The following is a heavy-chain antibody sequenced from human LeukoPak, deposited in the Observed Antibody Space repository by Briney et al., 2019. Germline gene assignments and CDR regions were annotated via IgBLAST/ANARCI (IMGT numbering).Heavy chain of an antibody. J-gene: IGHJ4*02. CDR2: ISRSSSDI. V-gene: IGHV3-21*05. D-gene: IGHD5-18*01. CDR1: GFTFSSHR. Sequence: GGSLRLSCAASGFTFSSHRMNWVRQAPGKGLEWVSDISRSSSDIHYADSVKGRFTISRDNAKNSLYLQMNSLRAEDTAVYYCARDRWGYSYGGDWGQGTLVTVSS. CDR3: ARDRWGYSYGGD.